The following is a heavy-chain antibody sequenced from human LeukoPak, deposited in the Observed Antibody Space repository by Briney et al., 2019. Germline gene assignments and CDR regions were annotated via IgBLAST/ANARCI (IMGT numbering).Heavy chain of an antibody. CDR3: ARQRVRYGDYDH. J-gene: IGHJ5*02. V-gene: IGHV4-30-2*01. D-gene: IGHD2-21*02. CDR1: GGSISSGGYS. CDR2: IYHSGNI. Sequence: SETLSLTCAVAGGSISSGGYSWSWIRQPPGEGLEWIGFIYHSGNIYYNPSLRGRVTISEDRSKNQFSLKLSSVTAADTAVYYCARQRVRYGDYDHWGQGTLVTVSS.